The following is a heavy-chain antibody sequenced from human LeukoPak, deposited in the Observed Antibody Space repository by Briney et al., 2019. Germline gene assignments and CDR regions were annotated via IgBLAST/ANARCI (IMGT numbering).Heavy chain of an antibody. CDR3: ATQASGTYYVEYFQH. J-gene: IGHJ1*01. Sequence: GGSLRLSCAASGFTFSRYAMSWVRQAPGKGLGWVSGISTSGSNTYYADSVKGRFTISRGNSKNTLYLQMNSLRAEDTAVYYCATQASGTYYVEYFQHWGQGTLVTVSS. CDR1: GFTFSRYA. CDR2: ISTSGSNT. V-gene: IGHV3-23*01. D-gene: IGHD1-26*01.